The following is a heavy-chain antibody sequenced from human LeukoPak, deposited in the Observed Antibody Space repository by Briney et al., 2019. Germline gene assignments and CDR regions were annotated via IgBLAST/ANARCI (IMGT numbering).Heavy chain of an antibody. CDR3: ARLREIPIFGVVTKSTSYFDY. V-gene: IGHV3-7*01. D-gene: IGHD3-3*01. CDR1: EFSVGSNY. Sequence: GGSLRLSCAASEFSVGSNYMTWVRQAPGKGLEWVANIKQDRTEKYYVDSVKGRFTISRDNAKSSLYLQMNSLRAEDTAVYYCARLREIPIFGVVTKSTSYFDYWGQGTLVTVSS. J-gene: IGHJ4*02. CDR2: IKQDRTEK.